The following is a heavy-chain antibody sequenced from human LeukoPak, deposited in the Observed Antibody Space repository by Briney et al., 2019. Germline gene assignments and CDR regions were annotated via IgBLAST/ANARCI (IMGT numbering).Heavy chain of an antibody. V-gene: IGHV3-73*01. J-gene: IGHJ4*02. CDR2: IRSKANSYAT. CDR1: GFTFSSYW. D-gene: IGHD3-22*01. Sequence: GGSLRLSCAASGFTFSSYWMSWVRQAPGKGLEWVGRIRSKANSYATAYAASVKGRITISRDDSKNTAYLQMNSLKTEDTAVYYCTPLHDSKVDSAPFDYWGQGTLFTVSS. CDR3: TPLHDSKVDSAPFDY.